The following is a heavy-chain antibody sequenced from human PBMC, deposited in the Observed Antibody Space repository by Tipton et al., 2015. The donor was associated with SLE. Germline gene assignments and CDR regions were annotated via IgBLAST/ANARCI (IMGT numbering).Heavy chain of an antibody. V-gene: IGHV4-4*09. J-gene: IGHJ3*02. CDR1: GGSISAYY. Sequence: TLSLTCTVSGGSISAYYWSWLRQPPGKGLEWIGRIYNTGSTNYKSSLQSRVTISLDTSNNQFSLRLHSVTVADTAVYYCARGGLYETSAYSVGFDIWGQGTLVTVSP. D-gene: IGHD3-22*01. CDR3: ARGGLYETSAYSVGFDI. CDR2: IYNTGST.